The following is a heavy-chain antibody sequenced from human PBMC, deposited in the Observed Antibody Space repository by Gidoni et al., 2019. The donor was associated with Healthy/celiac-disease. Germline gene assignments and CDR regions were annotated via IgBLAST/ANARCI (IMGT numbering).Heavy chain of an antibody. CDR3: TTDLGYSSSYYFDY. J-gene: IGHJ4*02. CDR2: IKSKTDGGTT. Sequence: EVQLVESGGGLVKPGGSLRLSCAASGFTFSNAWMSWVRQAPGKGLEWVGRIKSKTDGGTTDYAAPVKGRFTISRDDSKNTLYLQMNSLKTEDTAVYYCTTDLGYSSSYYFDYWGQGTLVTVSS. CDR1: GFTFSNAW. V-gene: IGHV3-15*01. D-gene: IGHD6-6*01.